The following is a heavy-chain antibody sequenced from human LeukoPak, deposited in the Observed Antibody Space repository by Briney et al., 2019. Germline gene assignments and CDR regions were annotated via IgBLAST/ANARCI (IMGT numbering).Heavy chain of an antibody. V-gene: IGHV1-18*01. J-gene: IGHJ4*02. CDR2: ISAYNGNT. D-gene: IGHD6-13*01. CDR1: VYTFITYG. CDR3: ASFSSSRQRPFDY. Sequence: ASVKVSCKASVYTFITYGISWVRQAPGQGLQWMGWISAYNGNTNYAQKLQGRVTMTTDTSTSTAYMELRSLRSDDTAVYYCASFSSSRQRPFDYWGQGTLVTVSS.